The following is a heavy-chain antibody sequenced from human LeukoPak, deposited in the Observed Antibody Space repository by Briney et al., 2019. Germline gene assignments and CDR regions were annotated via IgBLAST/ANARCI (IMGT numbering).Heavy chain of an antibody. CDR3: ARFIRGYSYGAFDY. V-gene: IGHV3-21*04. CDR2: ISISSSYI. CDR1: GFTFSTYT. Sequence: PGGSLRLSCAASGFTFSTYTMNWVRQAPGKGVEWVSFISISSSYIYYADSVKGRFIISRDRAKNPLYLQMNSLRAEDTALYYCARFIRGYSYGAFDYWGQGTLVTVSS. D-gene: IGHD5-18*01. J-gene: IGHJ4*02.